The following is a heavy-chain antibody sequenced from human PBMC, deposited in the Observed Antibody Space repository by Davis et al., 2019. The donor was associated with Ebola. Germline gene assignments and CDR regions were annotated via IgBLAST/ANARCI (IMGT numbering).Heavy chain of an antibody. CDR1: GGSISGSY. CDR3: ARGPPNYCSGGRCYSYWFDS. D-gene: IGHD2-15*01. Sequence: PSETLSLTCTVSGGSISGSYWSWIRQPAGKGLEWIGRTYTSGSTSYNPSLRSRVTMSVDTSKNQFSLKLSSVTAADTAVYFCARGPPNYCSGGRCYSYWFDSWGQGTWSPSPQ. J-gene: IGHJ5*01. V-gene: IGHV4-4*07. CDR2: TYTSGST.